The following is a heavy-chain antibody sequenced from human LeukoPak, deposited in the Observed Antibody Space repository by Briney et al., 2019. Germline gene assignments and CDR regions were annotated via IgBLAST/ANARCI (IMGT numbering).Heavy chain of an antibody. CDR3: ARVDRSSGGYYYYMDV. CDR1: GYSISSGYY. J-gene: IGHJ6*03. D-gene: IGHD6-6*01. Sequence: PSETLSLTCTVSGYSISSGYYWGWIRQPPGKGLEWIGSIYHSGSTYYNPSLKSRVTISVDTSKNQFSLKLSSVTAADTAVYYCARVDRSSGGYYYYMDVWGQGTTVTVSS. V-gene: IGHV4-38-2*02. CDR2: IYHSGST.